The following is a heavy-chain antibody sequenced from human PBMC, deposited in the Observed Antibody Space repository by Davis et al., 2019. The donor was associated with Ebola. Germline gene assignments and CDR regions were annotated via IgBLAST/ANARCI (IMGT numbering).Heavy chain of an antibody. V-gene: IGHV3-7*03. D-gene: IGHD3-3*01. CDR1: GFTFSSYA. Sequence: GESLKISCAASGFTFSSYAMSWVRQAPGKGLEWVANIKQDGSEKYYVDSVKGRFTISRDNAKNSLYLQMNSLRAEDTAVYYCAKAGFVLEWLLLPHPFDPWGQGTLVTVSS. J-gene: IGHJ5*02. CDR3: AKAGFVLEWLLLPHPFDP. CDR2: IKQDGSEK.